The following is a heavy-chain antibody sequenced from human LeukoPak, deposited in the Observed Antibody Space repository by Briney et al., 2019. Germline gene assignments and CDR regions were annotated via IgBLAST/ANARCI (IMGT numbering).Heavy chain of an antibody. CDR1: GGSINNDC. CDR2: LYYSGST. J-gene: IGHJ4*02. Sequence: PSETLSLTCTVSGGSINNDCWSWIRQPPGKGLKWIGYLYYSGSTNYNPSLKSRVTISVDTSKNQFPLKLSSVTAADTAVYYCARFSGSSSNFDYWGQGTLVTVSS. D-gene: IGHD6-6*01. CDR3: ARFSGSSSNFDY. V-gene: IGHV4-59*01.